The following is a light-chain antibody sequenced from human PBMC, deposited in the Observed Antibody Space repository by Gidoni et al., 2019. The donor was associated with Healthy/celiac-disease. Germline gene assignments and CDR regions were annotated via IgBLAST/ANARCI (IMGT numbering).Light chain of an antibody. CDR3: QSYDSSLSGWV. Sequence: QSVLTQPPSVSGATGQRVTISCTGSSSNIGAGYDVHWYQQLPGTAHKILIYGNSNRPSGVPDRFSGSKSGTSASLAITGLHAEDEADYYCQSYDSSLSGWVFGGGTKLTVL. CDR2: GNS. CDR1: SSNIGAGYD. V-gene: IGLV1-40*01. J-gene: IGLJ3*02.